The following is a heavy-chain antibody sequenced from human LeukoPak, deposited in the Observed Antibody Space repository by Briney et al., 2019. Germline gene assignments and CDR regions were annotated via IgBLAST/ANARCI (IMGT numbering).Heavy chain of an antibody. J-gene: IGHJ4*02. CDR1: GFIVNSND. Sequence: GGSLRLSCTVSGFIVNSNDMNWVRQTPGKGLEWVSLVYISGITKYADSVQGRFTVSRDKSKNTLYLQMDSLRLEDTAVYYCAKRSPPYWGQGTLVTVSS. CDR3: AKRSPPY. CDR2: VYISGIT. D-gene: IGHD3-10*01. V-gene: IGHV3-66*01.